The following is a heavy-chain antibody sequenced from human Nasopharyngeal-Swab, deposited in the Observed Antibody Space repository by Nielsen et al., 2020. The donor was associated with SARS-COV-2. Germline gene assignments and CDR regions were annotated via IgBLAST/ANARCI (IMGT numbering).Heavy chain of an antibody. V-gene: IGHV3-30*03. D-gene: IGHD3/OR15-3a*01. J-gene: IGHJ4*02. CDR2: ISYDGSNK. CDR3: ARGRTGLAFDY. Sequence: WIRQPPGKGLEWVAVISYDGSNKYYADSAKGRFTISRDNSKNTLYLQMNSLRAEDTAVYYCARGRTGLAFDYWGQGTLVTVSS.